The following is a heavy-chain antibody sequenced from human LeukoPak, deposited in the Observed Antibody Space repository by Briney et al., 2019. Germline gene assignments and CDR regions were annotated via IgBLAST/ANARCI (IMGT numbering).Heavy chain of an antibody. CDR1: GSSFTSYW. Sequence: GASLQISCKGSGSSFTSYWIGWVRQLPGKGLEWMGIIYPGDSDARYSPSFQGQVTISVDKSITTAYLQWKSLQASDTAIYYCATTSPQAWFDPWGQGTLVTVSA. CDR3: ATTSPQAWFDP. J-gene: IGHJ5*02. CDR2: IYPGDSDA. V-gene: IGHV5-51*01.